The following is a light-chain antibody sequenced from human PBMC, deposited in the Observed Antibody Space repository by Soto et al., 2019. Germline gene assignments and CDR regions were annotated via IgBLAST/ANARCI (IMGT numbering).Light chain of an antibody. Sequence: QSVLTQPPSVSGAPGQRVTISCTGNSSNIGAGYDVHWYQQFPGTAPTVLIYSNVHRPSGVPDRFSASRSGASASLAITGLQAEDEADYYCQSYDNSLSGSGVFGGGTQLTVL. J-gene: IGLJ3*02. V-gene: IGLV1-40*01. CDR2: SNV. CDR1: SSNIGAGYD. CDR3: QSYDNSLSGSGV.